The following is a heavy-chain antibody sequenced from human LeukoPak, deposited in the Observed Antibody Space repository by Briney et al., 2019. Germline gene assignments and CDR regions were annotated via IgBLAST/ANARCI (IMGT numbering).Heavy chain of an antibody. CDR1: GGSISSGGYY. CDR2: IYYSGST. CDR3: ARVTMGWFDP. V-gene: IGHV4-31*03. J-gene: IGHJ5*02. D-gene: IGHD1-1*01. Sequence: KSSQTLSLTCTVSGGSISSGGYYWSWIRQHPGKGLEWIGYIYYSGSTYYNPALKSRVTISVDTSKNQFSLKLSSVTAADTAVYYCARVTMGWFDPWGQGTLVTVSS.